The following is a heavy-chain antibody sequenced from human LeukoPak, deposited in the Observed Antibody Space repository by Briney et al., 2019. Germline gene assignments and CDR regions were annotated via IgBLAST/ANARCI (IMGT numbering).Heavy chain of an antibody. CDR3: ALRHPTVIYDFWSGYYPEYFQH. D-gene: IGHD3-3*01. Sequence: SGPTLVNPTQTLTLTCTFSGFQLSTSGVGVGWIRQPPGKALEWLALIYWNDDKRYSQSLKSRLAITKDTSKNQVVLTMTNMDPVDTATYYCALRHPTVIYDFWSGYYPEYFQHWGRGTLVTVSS. CDR2: IYWNDDK. V-gene: IGHV2-5*01. CDR1: GFQLSTSGVG. J-gene: IGHJ1*01.